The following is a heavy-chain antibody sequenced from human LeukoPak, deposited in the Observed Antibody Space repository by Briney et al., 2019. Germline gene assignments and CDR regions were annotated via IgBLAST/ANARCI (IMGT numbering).Heavy chain of an antibody. D-gene: IGHD6-19*01. CDR3: AGMGGAVAGRGDFDY. CDR2: IIPILGIA. CDR1: GGTFSSYA. J-gene: IGHJ4*02. V-gene: IGHV1-69*04. Sequence: GASVKVSCKASGGTFSSYAISWVRQAPGQGLEWMGRIIPILGIANYAQKFQGRVTITADKSTSTAYMELSSLRSKDTAVYYCAGMGGAVAGRGDFDYWGQGTLVTVSS.